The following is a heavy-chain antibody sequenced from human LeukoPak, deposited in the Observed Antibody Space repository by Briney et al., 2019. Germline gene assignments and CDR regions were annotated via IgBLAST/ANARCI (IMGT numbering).Heavy chain of an antibody. D-gene: IGHD3-9*01. CDR3: ASAFLRYFDWLPFY. V-gene: IGHV1-24*01. J-gene: IGHJ4*02. CDR2: FDPEDGET. CDR1: GYTLTELS. Sequence: ASVKVSCKVSGYTLTELSMHWVRQAPGKGLEWMGGFDPEDGETIYAQKFQGRVTMTEDTSTDTAYMELSSLRSEDTAVYYCASAFLRYFDWLPFYWGQGTLVTVSS.